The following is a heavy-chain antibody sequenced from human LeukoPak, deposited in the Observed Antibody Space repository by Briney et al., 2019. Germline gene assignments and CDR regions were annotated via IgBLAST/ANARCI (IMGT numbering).Heavy chain of an antibody. Sequence: ASVKVSCKASGYTFTSYDINWVRQATGQGLEWMGWMNPNSGNTGYAHKFQGRVTMTRNTSISTDYMELSSLRSEDTAVYYCARGYYSDSSGYYFFDYWGQGTLVTVSS. D-gene: IGHD3-22*01. CDR3: ARGYYSDSSGYYFFDY. CDR1: GYTFTSYD. J-gene: IGHJ4*02. CDR2: MNPNSGNT. V-gene: IGHV1-8*01.